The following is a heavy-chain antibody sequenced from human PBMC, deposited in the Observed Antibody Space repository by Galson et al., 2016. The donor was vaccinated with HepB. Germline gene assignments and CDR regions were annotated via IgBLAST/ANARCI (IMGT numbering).Heavy chain of an antibody. D-gene: IGHD1-26*01. CDR2: INTDGSST. Sequence: SLRLSCAASGFTVSSDYMNWVRQAPGKGLVWVSRINTDGSSTSYADSVKGRFTISRDNAKNTLYLQMNSLRAEDTAVYYCARGGSRPIDYWGQGTLVTVSS. CDR1: GFTVSSDY. J-gene: IGHJ4*02. V-gene: IGHV3-74*01. CDR3: ARGGSRPIDY.